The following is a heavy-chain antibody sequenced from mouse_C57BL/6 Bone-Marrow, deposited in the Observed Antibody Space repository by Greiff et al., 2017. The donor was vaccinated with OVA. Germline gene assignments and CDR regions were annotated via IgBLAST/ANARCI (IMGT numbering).Heavy chain of an antibody. Sequence: VQLQQSGAELVRPGASVKLSCKASGYTFTAYYINWVKQRPGQGLEWIARIYPGSGNTYYNEKFKGKATLTAEKSSSTAYMQLSSLTSEDSAVYFCARHGGYFDYWGQGTTLTVSA. CDR3: ARHGGYFDY. J-gene: IGHJ2*01. CDR1: GYTFTAYY. CDR2: IYPGSGNT. V-gene: IGHV1-76*01.